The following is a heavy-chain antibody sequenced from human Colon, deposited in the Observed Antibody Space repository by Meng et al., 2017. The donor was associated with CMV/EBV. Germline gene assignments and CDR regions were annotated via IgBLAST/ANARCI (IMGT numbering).Heavy chain of an antibody. CDR3: AKSKFEYYFDY. CDR1: GFPFGNLA. J-gene: IGHJ4*02. V-gene: IGHV3-23*01. D-gene: IGHD2/OR15-2a*01. CDR2: VSRGGDAT. Sequence: SCLGSGFPFGNLAMNWVRQAPGKGLEWVSSVSRGGDATYYADSVKGRFTISRDNSKNTLYLQMNSLRAEDTAVYYCAKSKFEYYFDYWGQGTLVTVSS.